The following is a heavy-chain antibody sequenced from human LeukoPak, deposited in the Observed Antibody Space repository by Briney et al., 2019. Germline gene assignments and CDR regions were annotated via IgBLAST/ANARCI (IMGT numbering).Heavy chain of an antibody. CDR3: ARETLRRYYNSSGYTYYFDY. D-gene: IGHD3-22*01. Sequence: SVKVSCKASGGTFSSYAISWVRQAPGQGLEWVGRIIPILGIANYAQKFQGRVTITADKSTSTAYMELSSLRSEDTAVYYCARETLRRYYNSSGYTYYFDYWGQGTLVTVSS. V-gene: IGHV1-69*04. CDR1: GGTFSSYA. J-gene: IGHJ4*02. CDR2: IIPILGIA.